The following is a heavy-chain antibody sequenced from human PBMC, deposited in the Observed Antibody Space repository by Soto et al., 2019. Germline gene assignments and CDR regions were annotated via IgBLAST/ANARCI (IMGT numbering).Heavy chain of an antibody. Sequence: GGSLRLSCAASGFTFSSYWMSWVRQSPGKGLEWVANIKQAGSEKYYVDSAKGRFTISRDNAKNSLYLQMNSLRAEDTAVYYCASGKYYYYGMDVWGQGTTVTVSS. CDR2: IKQAGSEK. V-gene: IGHV3-7*01. CDR1: GFTFSSYW. CDR3: ASGKYYYYGMDV. J-gene: IGHJ6*02.